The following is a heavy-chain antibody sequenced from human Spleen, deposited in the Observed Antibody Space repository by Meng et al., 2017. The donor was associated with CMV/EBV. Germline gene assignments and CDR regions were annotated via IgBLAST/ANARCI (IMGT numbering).Heavy chain of an antibody. V-gene: IGHV3-23*01. CDR2: ISGSGGST. D-gene: IGHD4-11*01. CDR1: GFAFSSHA. Sequence: GESLKISCAASGFAFSSHALSWVRQAPGKGLEWVSAISGSGGSTYYADSVKGRFTISRDNSKNTLYLQMNSLRAEDTAVYYCAKDPSTAYYYYGMDVWGQGTTVTVSS. J-gene: IGHJ6*02. CDR3: AKDPSTAYYYYGMDV.